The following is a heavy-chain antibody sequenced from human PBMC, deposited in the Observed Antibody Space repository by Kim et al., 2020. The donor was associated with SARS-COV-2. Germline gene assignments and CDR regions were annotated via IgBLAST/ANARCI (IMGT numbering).Heavy chain of an antibody. Sequence: LKSRVTISVDTSKNQFSLKLSSVTAADTAVYYCARGYYDSSGYYGEFDYWGQGTLVTVSS. D-gene: IGHD3-22*01. CDR3: ARGYYDSSGYYGEFDY. V-gene: IGHV4-59*09. J-gene: IGHJ4*02.